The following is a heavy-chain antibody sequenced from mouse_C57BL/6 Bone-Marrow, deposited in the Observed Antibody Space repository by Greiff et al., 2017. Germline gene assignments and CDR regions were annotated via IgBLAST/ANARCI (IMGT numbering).Heavy chain of an antibody. V-gene: IGHV1-7*01. CDR3: AIYPGFAY. CDR1: GYTFPRYW. Sequence: QVQLKESGAELAKPGASVKLSCKASGYTFPRYWMHWVKQRPGQGLAWIGYINPSSGYTKYNQKFKDKATLTADKSSSTAYMQLSRLTYEDSAVYDCAIYPGFAYWGQGTLVTVSA. CDR2: INPSSGYT. D-gene: IGHD2-1*01. J-gene: IGHJ3*01.